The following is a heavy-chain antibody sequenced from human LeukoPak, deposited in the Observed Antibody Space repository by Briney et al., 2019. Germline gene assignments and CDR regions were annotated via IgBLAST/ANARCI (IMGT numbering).Heavy chain of an antibody. V-gene: IGHV3-21*04. CDR2: ITSSSRYI. CDR3: AKDVGYYDILTGYFDY. D-gene: IGHD3-9*01. J-gene: IGHJ4*02. CDR1: GFTFSSYS. Sequence: GGSLRLSCAASGFTFSSYSMNWVRQAPGKGLEWVSSITSSSRYIYYADSVKGRFTIARDNAKNSLYLQMNSLRAEDTALYYCAKDVGYYDILTGYFDYWGQGTLVTVSS.